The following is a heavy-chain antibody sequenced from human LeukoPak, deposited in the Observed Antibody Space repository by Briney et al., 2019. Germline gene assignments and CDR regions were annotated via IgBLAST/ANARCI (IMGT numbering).Heavy chain of an antibody. CDR3: ARDKKSIAAASLIDY. D-gene: IGHD6-13*01. CDR1: GYTFTSYG. J-gene: IGHJ4*02. Sequence: ASVTVSCKASGYTFTSYGISWVRQAPGQGLEWMGWISAYNGNTNYAQKLQGRVTMTTDTSTSTAYMELRSLRSDDTAVYYCARDKKSIAAASLIDYWGQGTLVTVSS. V-gene: IGHV1-18*04. CDR2: ISAYNGNT.